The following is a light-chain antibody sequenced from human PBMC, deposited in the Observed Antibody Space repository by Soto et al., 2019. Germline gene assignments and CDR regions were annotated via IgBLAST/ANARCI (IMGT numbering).Light chain of an antibody. J-gene: IGLJ3*02. CDR1: NTDVGGYNY. CDR2: EVS. V-gene: IGLV2-14*01. CDR3: TSYTNIETWV. Sequence: QSALTQPASVSGSPGQSITISCTGTNTDVGGYNYVFWHQQHPGKAPKLIIYEVSNRPSGVSNRFSGSKSGNTASLTISGLQAEDEADYYCTSYTNIETWVFGGGTKLTVL.